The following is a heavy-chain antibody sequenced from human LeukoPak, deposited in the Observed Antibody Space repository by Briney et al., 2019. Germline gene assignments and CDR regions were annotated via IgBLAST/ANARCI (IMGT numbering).Heavy chain of an antibody. CDR2: INHSGST. Sequence: SETLSLTCAVYGGSFSGYYWSWIRQPPGKGLEWIGEINHSGSTNYNPSLKSRVTISVDTSKNQFSLKLSSVTAADTAVYYCARRPRGYSYGPHEFDYWGQGTLVTVSS. J-gene: IGHJ4*02. D-gene: IGHD5-18*01. V-gene: IGHV4-34*01. CDR3: ARRPRGYSYGPHEFDY. CDR1: GGSFSGYY.